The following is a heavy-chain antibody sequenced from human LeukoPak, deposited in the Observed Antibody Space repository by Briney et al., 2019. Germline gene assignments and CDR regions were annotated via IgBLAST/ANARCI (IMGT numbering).Heavy chain of an antibody. CDR2: IYHSGST. CDR1: GGSIRSSNYY. D-gene: IGHD3-10*01. Sequence: SETLSLTCNVSGGSIRSSNYYWGWIRQPPGKGLEWIGNIYHSGSTYYNPSLKSRVTISVDTSKNQFSLNLISVTAADTAVYYCTRANGYGLIDYWGQGTLVTVSS. J-gene: IGHJ4*02. CDR3: TRANGYGLIDY. V-gene: IGHV4-39*07.